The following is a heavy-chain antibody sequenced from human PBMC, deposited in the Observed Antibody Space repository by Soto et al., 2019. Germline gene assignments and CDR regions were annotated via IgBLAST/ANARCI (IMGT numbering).Heavy chain of an antibody. CDR1: GFSLSTSGVG. CDR2: IYWDDDK. CDR3: AHRRDYGDYSDAFDI. D-gene: IGHD4-17*01. J-gene: IGHJ3*02. V-gene: IGHV2-5*02. Sequence: ESGPTLVKPTQTLTLTCTFSGFSLSTSGVGVGWIRQPPGKALEWLALIYWDDDKRYSPSLKSRLTITKDTSKNQVVLTMTNMDPVDTATYYCAHRRDYGDYSDAFDIWGQGTMVTVSS.